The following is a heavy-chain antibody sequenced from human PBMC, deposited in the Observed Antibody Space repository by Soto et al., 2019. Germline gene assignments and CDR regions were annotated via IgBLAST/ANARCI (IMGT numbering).Heavy chain of an antibody. CDR2: ISGSGGST. V-gene: IGHV3-23*01. J-gene: IGHJ4*02. CDR1: GFTFSSYA. D-gene: IGHD2-21*01. Sequence: GGSLRLSCAASGFTFSSYAMSWVRQAPGKGLEWVSAISGSGGSTYYANSVKGRFAISRDNSKNTLYLQMNSLKTEDSAVYYCARAESPGIAYFFDYWGQGTLVTVSS. CDR3: ARAESPGIAYFFDY.